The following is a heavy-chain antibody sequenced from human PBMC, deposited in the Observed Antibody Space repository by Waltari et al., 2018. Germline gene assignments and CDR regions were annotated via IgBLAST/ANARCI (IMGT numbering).Heavy chain of an antibody. Sequence: EVQLVQSGIEVKKPGEPLKISCKGSTYDFAKYWIGWVRQMPGKGLEWMGVIDPGDYSTKYSPSFQGQVNISADTSIYTTYLEWSSLKASDTAIYYCARQNIHSYGYGYFDSCGQGTLVTVSS. CDR1: TYDFAKYW. J-gene: IGHJ4*02. D-gene: IGHD5-18*01. CDR3: ARQNIHSYGYGYFDS. CDR2: IDPGDYST. V-gene: IGHV5-51*01.